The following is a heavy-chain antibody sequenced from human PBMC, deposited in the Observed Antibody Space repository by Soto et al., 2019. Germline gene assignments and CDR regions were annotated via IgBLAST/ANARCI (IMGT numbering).Heavy chain of an antibody. CDR2: INPSRGST. CDR3: ARARSSSSQVAASDAFDV. V-gene: IGHV1-46*01. CDR1: GYTFTSYD. J-gene: IGHJ3*01. Sequence: ASVKVSCKASGYTFTSYDIHWVRQPPGQGLEWMGIINPSRGSTGYAQKFQGRVTMTRDTSTRTVYMELSSLRSEDTAVYYRARARSSSSQVAASDAFDVWGQRTMVAVS. D-gene: IGHD6-6*01.